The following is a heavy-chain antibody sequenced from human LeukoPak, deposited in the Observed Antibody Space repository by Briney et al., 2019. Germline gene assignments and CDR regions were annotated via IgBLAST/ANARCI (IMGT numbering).Heavy chain of an antibody. Sequence: ASVKVSCKASGYSFTSHYMHWVRQAPGQGLEWMGWINPNSGGTNYAQKFQGRVTMTRDTSISTAYMELSRLRSDDTAVYYCARDKEAYYYGSGSYRYFDYWGQGTLVTVSS. V-gene: IGHV1-2*02. D-gene: IGHD3-10*01. CDR2: INPNSGGT. CDR3: ARDKEAYYYGSGSYRYFDY. J-gene: IGHJ4*02. CDR1: GYSFTSHY.